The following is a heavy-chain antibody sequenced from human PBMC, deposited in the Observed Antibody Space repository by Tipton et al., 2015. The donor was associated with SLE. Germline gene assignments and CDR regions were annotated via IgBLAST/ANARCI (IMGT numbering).Heavy chain of an antibody. CDR1: GGSFSGYY. D-gene: IGHD6-19*01. Sequence: TLSLTCAVYGGSFSGYYWSWIRQPPRKGLEWIGEINHSGSTNYNPSLKSRVTISVDTSKNQFSLKLSSGTAADTAVYYCAISPEAVAGDAAFDIWGEGTMVTVSS. J-gene: IGHJ3*02. CDR2: INHSGST. CDR3: AISPEAVAGDAAFDI. V-gene: IGHV4-34*01.